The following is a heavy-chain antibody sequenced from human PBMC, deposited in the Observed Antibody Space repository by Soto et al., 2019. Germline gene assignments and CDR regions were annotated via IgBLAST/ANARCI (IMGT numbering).Heavy chain of an antibody. CDR3: ARMMAASGTAFDY. CDR2: INHSGST. Sequence: SGTLSLTCAVYGGSFSGYYWSWIRQPPGKGLEWIGEINHSGSTNYNPSLKSRVTISVDTSKNQFSLKLSSVTAADTAVYYCARMMAASGTAFDYWGQGALVTVSS. D-gene: IGHD6-13*01. J-gene: IGHJ4*02. CDR1: GGSFSGYY. V-gene: IGHV4-34*01.